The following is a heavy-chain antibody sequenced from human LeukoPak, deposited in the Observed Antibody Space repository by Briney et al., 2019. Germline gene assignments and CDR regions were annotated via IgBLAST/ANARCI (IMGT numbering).Heavy chain of an antibody. CDR1: RYTFTGYY. J-gene: IGHJ4*02. V-gene: IGHV1-2*02. CDR3: ASLGYCSGGSCPLDY. CDR2: INPNSGGT. D-gene: IGHD2-15*01. Sequence: ASVKVSCKASRYTFTGYYMHWVRQAPGQGLEWMGWINPNSGGTNYAQKFQGRVTMTRDTSISTAYMELSRLRSDDTAVYYCASLGYCSGGSCPLDYWGQGTLVTVSS.